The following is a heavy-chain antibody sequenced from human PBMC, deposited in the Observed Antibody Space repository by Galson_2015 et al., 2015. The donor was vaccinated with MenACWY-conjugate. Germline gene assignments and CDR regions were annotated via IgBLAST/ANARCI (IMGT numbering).Heavy chain of an antibody. CDR2: INAGDGNT. J-gene: IGHJ4*02. V-gene: IGHV1-3*01. CDR3: ARKDGSGICYKGVDY. Sequence: SVKVSCKASGYTFTNYPIHWVRQAPGQGLEWMGWINAGDGNTKYSQKFQGRLTITRDTSATTAYMELSSLRSEDTALYYCARKDGSGICYKGVDYWGQGTLVTVSS. CDR1: GYTFTNYP. D-gene: IGHD3-10*01.